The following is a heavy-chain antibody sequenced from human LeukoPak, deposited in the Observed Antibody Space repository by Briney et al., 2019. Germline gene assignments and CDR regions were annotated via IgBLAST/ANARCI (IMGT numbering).Heavy chain of an antibody. CDR1: GFTFSGYA. V-gene: IGHV3-33*01. Sequence: GGSLRRSCAASGFTFSGYAMHWVRQAPGKGLEWVALIWYDGSNKYYADSVKGRFSISRDSSKKTLYLQMNSLRDEDTAVYYCARDRTSGYTYVSDYWGQGTLVTVSS. CDR3: ARDRTSGYTYVSDY. CDR2: IWYDGSNK. D-gene: IGHD5-18*01. J-gene: IGHJ4*02.